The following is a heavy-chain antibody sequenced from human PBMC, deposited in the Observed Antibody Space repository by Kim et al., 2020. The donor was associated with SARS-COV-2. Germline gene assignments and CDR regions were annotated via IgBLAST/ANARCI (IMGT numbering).Heavy chain of an antibody. J-gene: IGHJ4*02. V-gene: IGHV4-39*07. CDR3: ARDGRSGSYY. CDR2: IYYSGST. CDR1: GGSISSSSYY. D-gene: IGHD1-26*01. Sequence: SETLSLTCTVSGGSISSSSYYWGWIRQPPGKGLEWIGSIYYSGSTYYNPSLKSRVTISVDTSKNQFSLKLSSVTAADTAVYYCARDGRSGSYYWGQGTLVTVSS.